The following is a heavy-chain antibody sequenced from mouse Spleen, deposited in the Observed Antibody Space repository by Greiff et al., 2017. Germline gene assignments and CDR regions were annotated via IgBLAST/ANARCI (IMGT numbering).Heavy chain of an antibody. D-gene: IGHD1-2*01. J-gene: IGHJ3*01. CDR1: GYTFTDYE. V-gene: IGHV1-15*01. CDR2: IDPETGGT. Sequence: VKLQESGAELVRPGASVTLSCKASGYTFTDYEMHWVKQTPVHGLEWIGAIDPETGGTAYNQKFKGKAILTADKSSSTAYMELRSLTSEDSAVYYCTRLGLRPAWFAYWGQGTLVTVSA. CDR3: TRLGLRPAWFAY.